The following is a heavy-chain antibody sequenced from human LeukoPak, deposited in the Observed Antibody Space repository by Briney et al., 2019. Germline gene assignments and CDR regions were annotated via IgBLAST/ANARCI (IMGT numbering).Heavy chain of an antibody. V-gene: IGHV4-4*07. CDR2: IYTSGST. Sequence: KPSETLSLTCTVSGGSISSYYWSWIRQPAGKGLEWIGRIYTSGSTNYNPSLKSRVTMSVDTSENQFSLKLSSVTAADTAVYYCARESHPYCSSTSCRSADYYYYGMDVWGQGTTVTVSS. D-gene: IGHD2-2*01. J-gene: IGHJ6*02. CDR1: GGSISSYY. CDR3: ARESHPYCSSTSCRSADYYYYGMDV.